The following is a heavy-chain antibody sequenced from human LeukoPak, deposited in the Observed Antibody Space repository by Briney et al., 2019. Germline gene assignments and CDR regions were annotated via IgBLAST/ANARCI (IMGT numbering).Heavy chain of an antibody. CDR3: AKPARTDYADY. CDR2: INGSGDRT. D-gene: IGHD1-14*01. V-gene: IGHV3-23*01. J-gene: IGHJ4*02. Sequence: PGGSLRLSCAASGFTFNSYSMNWVRQAPGKGLEWVSSINGSGDRTYYADSVKGRFTISRDNSKNTLYLQMNSLRAEDTAVYYCAKPARTDYADYWGQGTLVTVSS. CDR1: GFTFNSYS.